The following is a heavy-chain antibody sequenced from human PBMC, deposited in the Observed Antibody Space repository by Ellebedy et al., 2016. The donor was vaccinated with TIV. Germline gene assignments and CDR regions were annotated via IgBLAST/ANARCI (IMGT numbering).Heavy chain of an antibody. J-gene: IGHJ6*03. CDR2: IIPIFGSA. Sequence: SVKVSCXASGYMFTDYYMHWVRQAPGQGLEWMGGIIPIFGSANYAQKFQGRVTIIADESTSTAYMELSSLRSEDTAVYYCARDRLSEVLNGGLGVNQLLAPYYMDVWGKGTTVTVSS. D-gene: IGHD2-2*01. CDR3: ARDRLSEVLNGGLGVNQLLAPYYMDV. V-gene: IGHV1-69*13. CDR1: GYMFTDYY.